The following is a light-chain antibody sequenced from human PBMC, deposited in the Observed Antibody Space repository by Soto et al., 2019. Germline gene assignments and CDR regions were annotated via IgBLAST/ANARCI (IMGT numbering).Light chain of an antibody. V-gene: IGKV3-20*01. CDR3: QQYGSSLTLT. CDR2: GAS. Sequence: EIVLTQSPGTLSLSPGERATLSCRASQSVSSSYLAWYQQKPGQAPRLLIYGASSRATGIQDRFSGSGSGKDFTLTISRLEPEDFAVYYCQQYGSSLTLTFGGGTKVEIK. J-gene: IGKJ4*01. CDR1: QSVSSSY.